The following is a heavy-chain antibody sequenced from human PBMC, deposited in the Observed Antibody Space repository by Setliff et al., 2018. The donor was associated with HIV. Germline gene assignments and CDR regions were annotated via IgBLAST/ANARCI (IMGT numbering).Heavy chain of an antibody. CDR1: GGSISSYY. Sequence: PSETLSLTCTVSGGSISSYYWSWIRQPPGKGLEWIGYIYYSGSTNYNPSLKSRVTISVDTSNNQFSLKLSSVIAADTAVYYCARIFGDQGYYYGMDVWGQGTTVTVSS. V-gene: IGHV4-59*01. CDR2: IYYSGST. J-gene: IGHJ6*02. D-gene: IGHD3-3*01. CDR3: ARIFGDQGYYYGMDV.